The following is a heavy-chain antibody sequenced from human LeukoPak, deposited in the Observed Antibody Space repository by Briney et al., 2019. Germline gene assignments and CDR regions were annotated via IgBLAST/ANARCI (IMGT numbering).Heavy chain of an antibody. D-gene: IGHD3-9*01. CDR2: IWYDGSIK. CDR3: ARDRVLRYFDWLFDY. J-gene: IGHJ4*02. Sequence: PGRSLRLSCAASGFTFSSYGMHRVRQAPGKGLEWVAVIWYDGSIKYYADSVKGRFTISRDNSKNTLYLQMNSLRAEDTAVYYCARDRVLRYFDWLFDYWGQGTLVTVSS. CDR1: GFTFSSYG. V-gene: IGHV3-33*01.